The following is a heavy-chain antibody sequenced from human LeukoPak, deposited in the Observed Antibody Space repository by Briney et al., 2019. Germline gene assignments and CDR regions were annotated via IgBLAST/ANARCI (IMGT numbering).Heavy chain of an antibody. CDR3: ARGSGDHYYYYYAMDV. J-gene: IGHJ6*02. CDR1: GFTFSSYW. CDR2: INSDGSST. V-gene: IGHV3-74*01. D-gene: IGHD4-17*01. Sequence: PGGSLRLSCAASGFTFSSYWMHWVRQAPGKGLEGVSRINSDGSSTIYADSVKGRFTISRDNAKNTLYLQMNSLRAEDTAMYYCARGSGDHYYYYYAMDVWGQGTTVTVSS.